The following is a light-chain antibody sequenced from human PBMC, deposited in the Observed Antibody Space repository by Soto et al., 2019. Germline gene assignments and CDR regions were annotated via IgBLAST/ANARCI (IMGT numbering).Light chain of an antibody. J-gene: IGLJ1*01. CDR3: SSYAGSNNCV. V-gene: IGLV2-8*01. CDR1: SSDVGGYDY. Sequence: QSVLTQPPSASGSPGQSVTISCTGTSSDVGGYDYVSWYQQHPGKAPKLILYEISERPSGVPDRFSGSKSGNTASLTVSGLQAEDEADSYCSSYAGSNNCVFGTGTKVTVL. CDR2: EIS.